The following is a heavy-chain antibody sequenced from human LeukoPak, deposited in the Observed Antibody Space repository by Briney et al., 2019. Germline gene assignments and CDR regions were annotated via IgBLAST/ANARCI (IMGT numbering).Heavy chain of an antibody. V-gene: IGHV4-59*08. Sequence: SETLSLTCTVSGGSISGYYWSWIRQPPGKGLEWIAYIYYSGSTNYNPSLKSRVTISVDTSKNQFSLRLSSVTAADTAVYYCARRARWAQDFDYWGQGTLVTVSS. CDR3: ARRARWAQDFDY. J-gene: IGHJ4*02. CDR1: GGSISGYY. CDR2: IYYSGST. D-gene: IGHD5-24*01.